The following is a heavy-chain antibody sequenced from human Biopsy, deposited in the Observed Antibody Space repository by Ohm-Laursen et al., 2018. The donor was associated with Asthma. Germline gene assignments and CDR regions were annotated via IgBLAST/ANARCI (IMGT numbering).Heavy chain of an antibody. CDR3: ARGQGRGIQLWSLDP. D-gene: IGHD5-18*01. V-gene: IGHV4-59*07. CDR1: GGSISSDY. CDR2: IHNSGNT. Sequence: SDTLSPTCTVSGGSISSDYWSWLRQSPGKGLEWIGYIHNSGNTNYNPSLKSRVTISLDTSKNHFSLRLSFVTAADTAVYFCARGQGRGIQLWSLDPWGQGILVTVSS. J-gene: IGHJ5*02.